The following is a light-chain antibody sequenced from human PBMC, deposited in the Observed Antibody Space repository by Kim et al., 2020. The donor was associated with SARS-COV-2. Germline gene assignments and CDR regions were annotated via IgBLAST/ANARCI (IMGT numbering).Light chain of an antibody. Sequence: GKKVTSACSRSSGSIDDDYVQWYQQRPGGVPTTVIYEDDQRPSGVSDRFSGSIDNSSNSASLTISGLRNEDEADYYCQSYNRDNVLFGGGTKVTVL. CDR3: QSYNRDNVL. V-gene: IGLV6-57*03. CDR2: EDD. CDR1: SGSIDDDY. J-gene: IGLJ2*01.